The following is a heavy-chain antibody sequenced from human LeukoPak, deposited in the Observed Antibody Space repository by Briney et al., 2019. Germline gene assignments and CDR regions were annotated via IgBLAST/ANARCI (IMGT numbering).Heavy chain of an antibody. V-gene: IGHV3-23*01. CDR2: IRGSGDTT. J-gene: IGHJ4*02. Sequence: GGSLRLSCAASGFIFSAYGMSWVRQAPGQGLEWVSAIRGSGDTTYYADSAKGRFIISRDNSKNTLYLQMNSLRVEDTAVYYCAKDHAGDSGLYEDFDSWGQGTLVTVSS. D-gene: IGHD3-16*01. CDR1: GFIFSAYG. CDR3: AKDHAGDSGLYEDFDS.